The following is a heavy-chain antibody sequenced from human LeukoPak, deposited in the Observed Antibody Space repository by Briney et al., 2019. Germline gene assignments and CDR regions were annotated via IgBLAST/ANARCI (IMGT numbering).Heavy chain of an antibody. Sequence: SETLSLTCTVSGGSISSGSYYWSWIRQPAGKGLEWIGRIYTSGGTNYNPSLKSRVTISVDTSKNQFSLKLSSVTAADTAVYYCAREGTSGSPNFDYWGQGTLVTVSS. D-gene: IGHD1-26*01. CDR2: IYTSGGT. J-gene: IGHJ4*02. V-gene: IGHV4-61*02. CDR3: AREGTSGSPNFDY. CDR1: GGSISSGSYY.